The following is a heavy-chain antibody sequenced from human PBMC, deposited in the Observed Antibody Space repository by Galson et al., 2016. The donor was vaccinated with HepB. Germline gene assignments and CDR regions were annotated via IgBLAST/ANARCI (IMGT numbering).Heavy chain of an antibody. Sequence: SVKVSCKASGYSFTRYGITWVRQAPGQGLEWLGWISPYNGNANYAQKFQGRVTMTRDTSTSTAYMELRSLRYDDTAVYYCATYPSYGDYGGYYYGMDVWAKGPRSPSP. J-gene: IGHJ6*02. D-gene: IGHD4-17*01. V-gene: IGHV1-18*01. CDR2: ISPYNGNA. CDR3: ATYPSYGDYGGYYYGMDV. CDR1: GYSFTRYG.